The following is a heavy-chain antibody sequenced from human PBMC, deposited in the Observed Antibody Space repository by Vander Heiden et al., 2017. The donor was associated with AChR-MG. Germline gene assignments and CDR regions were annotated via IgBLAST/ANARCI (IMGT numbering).Heavy chain of an antibody. CDR3: ATLATAYSHTYDY. V-gene: IGHV5-51*03. CDR2: IFPGDSDT. CDR1: GYSFASNW. Sequence: EVQLVQSGAEVKKPGESLKISCKGSGYSFASNWIGWVRQMPGKGLEWMGIIFPGDSDTRFSPSFQGQVIISADKSISTAYLQWTSLKASDTAMYYCATLATAYSHTYDYWGQGTLVTVSS. D-gene: IGHD5-18*01. J-gene: IGHJ4*02.